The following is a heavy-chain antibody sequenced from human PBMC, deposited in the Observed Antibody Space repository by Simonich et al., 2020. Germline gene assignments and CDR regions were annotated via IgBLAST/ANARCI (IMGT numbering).Heavy chain of an antibody. Sequence: QVQLQESGPGLVKPSETLSLTCAVSGYSISSGYYWGWIRQPPGKGPEWIGCIYNSGSTYYNPSLKSRVTISVDTSKNQFSLKLSSVTAADTAVYYCARVGYSNYYYYGMDVWGQGTTVTVSS. V-gene: IGHV4-38-2*01. CDR2: IYNSGST. CDR1: GYSISSGYY. J-gene: IGHJ6*02. CDR3: ARVGYSNYYYYGMDV. D-gene: IGHD6-13*01.